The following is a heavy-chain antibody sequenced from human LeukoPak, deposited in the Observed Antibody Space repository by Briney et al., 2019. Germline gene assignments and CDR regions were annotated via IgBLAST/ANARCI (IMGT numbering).Heavy chain of an antibody. J-gene: IGHJ6*01. Sequence: GGPLRLPCVASGFNLNHFEIHWVRKAPGKALEGVSYISSSGTTIFYADSVKGRSTIYRDSAKGSVSLHLESLSPEDTATYYCETLLQHCNGDHCYDDFSSYGLDVWGRGTTVRV. CDR3: ETLLQHCNGDHCYDDFSSYGLDV. CDR1: GFNLNHFE. V-gene: IGHV3-48*03. CDR2: ISSSGTTI. D-gene: IGHD2-15*01.